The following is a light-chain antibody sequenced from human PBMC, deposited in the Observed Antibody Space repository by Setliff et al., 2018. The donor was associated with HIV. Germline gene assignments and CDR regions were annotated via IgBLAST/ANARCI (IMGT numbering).Light chain of an antibody. J-gene: IGLJ1*01. CDR1: SSDVGEYDY. CDR3: SSHRDTNTLEV. V-gene: IGLV2-14*03. CDR2: DVT. Sequence: QSVLTQPASVSGSPGYSITISCTGTSSDVGEYDYVSWYQQHPGKAPKLIIYDVTYRPSGVSNRFSGSKSGNTASLTISGLQAEDEADYYCSSHRDTNTLEVFGTGTKVTVL.